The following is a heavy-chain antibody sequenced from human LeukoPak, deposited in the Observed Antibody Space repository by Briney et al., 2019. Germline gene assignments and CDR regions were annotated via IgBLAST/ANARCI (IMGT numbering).Heavy chain of an antibody. CDR2: INPNSGGT. CDR3: ARDIGAYYYDSSGYSPRDY. J-gene: IGHJ4*02. Sequence: GASVKVSCKASGYTFTGYYMHWVRQAPGQGLEWMGWINPNSGGTNYAQKFQGRVTMTRDTSISTAYMELSRLRSDDTAVYYCARDIGAYYYDSSGYSPRDYWGQGTLVTVSS. CDR1: GYTFTGYY. D-gene: IGHD3-22*01. V-gene: IGHV1-2*02.